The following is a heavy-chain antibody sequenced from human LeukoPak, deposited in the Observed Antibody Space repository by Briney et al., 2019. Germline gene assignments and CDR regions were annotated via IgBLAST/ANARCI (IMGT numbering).Heavy chain of an antibody. Sequence: GESLKISCKGSGYSFTSYWIGWVRRMPGKGLEWMGIIYPGDSDTRYSPSFQGQVTISADKSISTAYLQWSSLKASDTAMYYCARSAGLRYRDYYGMDVWGQGTTVTVSS. V-gene: IGHV5-51*01. CDR2: IYPGDSDT. CDR1: GYSFTSYW. J-gene: IGHJ6*02. D-gene: IGHD1-1*01. CDR3: ARSAGLRYRDYYGMDV.